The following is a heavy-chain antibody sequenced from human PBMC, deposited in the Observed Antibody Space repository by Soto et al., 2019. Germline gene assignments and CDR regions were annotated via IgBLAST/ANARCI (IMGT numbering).Heavy chain of an antibody. V-gene: IGHV4-39*01. J-gene: IGHJ5*01. CDR1: GVSIHNSHSF. Sequence: QVHLQGSGPGLVKPSETLSLTCAVSGVSIHNSHSFWGWIRQPPGKGLEFIANVYYSGGAHYNPSFKSRVTISVDTATNQDSTRMSSVTAADTAVYFCGRAVEGAPRHTDFESWGQGTLVTVSS. D-gene: IGHD2-21*01. CDR2: VYYSGGA. CDR3: GRAVEGAPRHTDFES.